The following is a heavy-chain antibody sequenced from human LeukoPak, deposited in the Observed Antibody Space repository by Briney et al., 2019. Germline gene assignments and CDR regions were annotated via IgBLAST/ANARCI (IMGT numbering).Heavy chain of an antibody. V-gene: IGHV3-23*01. CDR1: GFTFSSYA. CDR3: AKVLVGTTCFEY. J-gene: IGHJ4*02. D-gene: IGHD1-7*01. Sequence: GGSLRLSCAASGFTFSSYAMSWVRQAPGKGLEWVSVISGSGGSTYYADSVKGRFTMSRDNSKNTLYLQMNSLRAEDTAVYYCAKVLVGTTCFEYWGQGTLVTVSS. CDR2: ISGSGGST.